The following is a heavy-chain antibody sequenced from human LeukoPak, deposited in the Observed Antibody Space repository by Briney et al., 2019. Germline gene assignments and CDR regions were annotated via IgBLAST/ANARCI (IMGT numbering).Heavy chain of an antibody. D-gene: IGHD6-13*01. J-gene: IGHJ4*02. CDR2: ISSSSSTI. CDR3: ARVDGIAAAGTGDLDY. V-gene: IGHV3-48*01. Sequence: GGSLRLSCAASGFTFSSYSMNWVRQAPGKGLEWVSYISSSSSTIYYADSVKGRFTISRDNAKNSLYLQMNSLRAEDTAVYYCARVDGIAAAGTGDLDYWGQGTLVTVSS. CDR1: GFTFSSYS.